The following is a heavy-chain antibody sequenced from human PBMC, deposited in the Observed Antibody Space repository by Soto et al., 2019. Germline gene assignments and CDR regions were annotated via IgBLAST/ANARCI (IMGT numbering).Heavy chain of an antibody. CDR2: ISYDGSNK. J-gene: IGHJ4*02. CDR3: AKDAPYYHDSIGYYGPFDY. Sequence: PGGSRRFSCAASRFTFSSYGIHWVRQAQGKGLEWVALISYDGSNKYYADSVKGRFTISRDNSKNTLYLQMNSRRAEDTAMYYCAKDAPYYHDSIGYYGPFDYWGQGTLVTVS. CDR1: RFTFSSYG. D-gene: IGHD3-22*01. V-gene: IGHV3-30*18.